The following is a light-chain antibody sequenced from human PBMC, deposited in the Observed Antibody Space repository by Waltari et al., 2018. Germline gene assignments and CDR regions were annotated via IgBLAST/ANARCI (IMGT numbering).Light chain of an antibody. CDR3: QKYVNLPAT. V-gene: IGKV3-20*01. CDR1: QSVAKY. CDR2: HAS. Sequence: EIVLTQSPGSLSLSPGERATLSCKASQSVAKYLAWYQQKPGQAPRPLIYHASIRATGIPDRFSGSGYGTDFSLTISRLEPEDFAVYFCQKYVNLPATFGQGTTVEV. J-gene: IGKJ1*01.